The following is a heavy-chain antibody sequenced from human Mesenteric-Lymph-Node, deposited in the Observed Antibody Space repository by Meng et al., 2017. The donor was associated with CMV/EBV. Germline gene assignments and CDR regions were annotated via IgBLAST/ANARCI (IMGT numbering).Heavy chain of an antibody. CDR2: ISSSSSTI. D-gene: IGHD3-3*01. CDR1: GFTFSSYS. CDR3: ARDSDSVRYYDFWSGYYGMDV. J-gene: IGHJ6*02. V-gene: IGHV3-48*04. Sequence: GESLKISCAASGFTFSSYSMNWVRQAPGKGLEWVSYISSSSSTIYYADSVKGRFTISRDNAKNSLFLQMNSLRAEDTAVYYCARDSDSVRYYDFWSGYYGMDVWGQGTTVTV.